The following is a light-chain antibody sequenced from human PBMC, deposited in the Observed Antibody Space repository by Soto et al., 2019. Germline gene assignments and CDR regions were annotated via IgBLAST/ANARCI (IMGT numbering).Light chain of an antibody. J-gene: IGLJ3*02. CDR2: GNR. V-gene: IGLV1-40*01. CDR1: SSNLGAGYD. Sequence: QSVLTQPPSVSGAPGQRVTISCTGTSSNLGAGYDVPWYQQLPGAVPKLVIFGNRNRPSGVPERFSGSKSGTSASLAITGLQAEDEADYYCQAYDYSLTASVFGGGTKLTVL. CDR3: QAYDYSLTASV.